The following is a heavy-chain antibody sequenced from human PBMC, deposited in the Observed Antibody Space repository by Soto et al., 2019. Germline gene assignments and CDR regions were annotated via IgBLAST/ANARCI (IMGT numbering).Heavy chain of an antibody. CDR3: ARRYGGNFDY. Sequence: SETLSLTCTVSGGSISSYYWSWIRQPPGKGLEWIGYIYYSGSTNYNPSLNSRVTISVDTSKNQFSLKLSSVTAADTAVYYCARRYGGNFDYWGQGTLVTVSS. CDR1: GGSISSYY. D-gene: IGHD1-26*01. V-gene: IGHV4-59*01. J-gene: IGHJ4*02. CDR2: IYYSGST.